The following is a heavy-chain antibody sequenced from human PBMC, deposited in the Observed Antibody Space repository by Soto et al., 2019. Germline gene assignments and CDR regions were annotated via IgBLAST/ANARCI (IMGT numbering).Heavy chain of an antibody. Sequence: EVQLVESGGGLVKPGGSLRLSCAVSGLTFSNAWMTWVRQAPGKGLEWVGRIKSKTDGGATDFAAPGKGRFTISGDDSKNTLYLQMNSLKSEDTAVYYCTTQYYYDSSGSLLNWGQGTLVTVSS. J-gene: IGHJ4*02. CDR3: TTQYYYDSSGSLLN. CDR1: GLTFSNAW. D-gene: IGHD3-22*01. CDR2: IKSKTDGGAT. V-gene: IGHV3-15*01.